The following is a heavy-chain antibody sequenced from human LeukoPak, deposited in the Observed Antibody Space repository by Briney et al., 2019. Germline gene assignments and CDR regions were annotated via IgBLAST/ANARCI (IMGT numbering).Heavy chain of an antibody. D-gene: IGHD5-12*01. CDR3: ARGGSSGNDYSGFDI. J-gene: IGHJ3*02. Sequence: GGSLRLSCAASGFTVSSYFMSWVRQAPGKGLEWVSVIHSGGSTLYADSVKGRFTISRHNSKNTLYLQVNSLRAEDTAVYFCARGGSSGNDYSGFDIWGQGTMVTVSS. CDR2: IHSGGST. CDR1: GFTVSSYF. V-gene: IGHV3-53*04.